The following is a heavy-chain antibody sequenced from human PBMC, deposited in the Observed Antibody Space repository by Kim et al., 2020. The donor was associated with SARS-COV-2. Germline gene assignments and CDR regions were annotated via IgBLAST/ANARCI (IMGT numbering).Heavy chain of an antibody. CDR1: GGSISSSSYY. Sequence: SETLSLTCTVSGGSISSSSYYWGWIRKPPGKGLEWIGSIYYSGSTYYNPSLKSRVTIYVDTSKNQFSLKLSSVTAADTAVYYCARHGGGSIVLGVYAASFDYWGQGPLVTVSS. D-gene: IGHD2-8*02. CDR2: IYYSGST. J-gene: IGHJ4*02. CDR3: ARHGGGSIVLGVYAASFDY. V-gene: IGHV4-39*01.